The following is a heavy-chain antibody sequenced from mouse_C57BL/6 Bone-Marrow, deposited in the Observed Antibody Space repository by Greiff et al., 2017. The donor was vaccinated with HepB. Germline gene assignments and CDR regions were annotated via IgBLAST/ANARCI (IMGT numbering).Heavy chain of an antibody. CDR1: GYTFTSYW. D-gene: IGHD2-4*01. J-gene: IGHJ2*01. V-gene: IGHV1-50*01. Sequence: VQLQQPGAELVKPGASVKLSCKASGYTFTSYWMQWVKQRPGQGLEWIGEIDPSDSYTNYNPKFKGKATLTVDTSSSTAYMQLSSLTSEYSAVYYCARDDYGYFDYWGQGTTLTVSS. CDR2: IDPSDSYT. CDR3: ARDDYGYFDY.